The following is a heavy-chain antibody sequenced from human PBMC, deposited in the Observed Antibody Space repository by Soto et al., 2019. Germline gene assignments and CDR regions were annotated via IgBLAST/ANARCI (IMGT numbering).Heavy chain of an antibody. Sequence: QVQLQQWGAGLLKPSETLSLTCAVYGGSFSGYYWSWIRQPPGKGLEWIGEINHSGSTNYNPSLTIRVTTSVDTSKNQFSLKLSSVSAADTAVYCCARGGGAPFGYWGPGTLVTVSS. CDR2: INHSGST. J-gene: IGHJ4*02. V-gene: IGHV4-34*01. CDR1: GGSFSGYY. D-gene: IGHD1-26*01. CDR3: ARGGGAPFGY.